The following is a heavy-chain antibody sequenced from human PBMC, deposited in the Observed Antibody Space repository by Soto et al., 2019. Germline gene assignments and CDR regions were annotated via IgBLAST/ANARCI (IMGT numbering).Heavy chain of an antibody. D-gene: IGHD3-22*01. J-gene: IGHJ3*02. V-gene: IGHV1-69*01. CDR3: ASPDYYDSSYDDAFDI. Sequence: QVQLVQSGAEVKKPGSSVKVSCKASGGTFSSYAISWVRQAPGQGLEWMGGIIPIFGTANYAQKFQGRVTITADESTSSAYMELSSLRSEDTAVYYCASPDYYDSSYDDAFDIWGQGTMVTVSS. CDR1: GGTFSSYA. CDR2: IIPIFGTA.